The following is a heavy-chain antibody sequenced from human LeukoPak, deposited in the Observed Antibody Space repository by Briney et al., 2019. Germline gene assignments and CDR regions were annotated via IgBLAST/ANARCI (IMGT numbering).Heavy chain of an antibody. CDR3: ARMLLRDYGDYYFDY. J-gene: IGHJ4*02. CDR2: ISSSSSYT. CDR1: GFTFSDYY. V-gene: IGHV3-11*06. Sequence: GGSLRLSCAASGFTFSDYYMSWIRQAPGKGLEWVSYISSSSSYTNYAASVKGRFTISRDNAKNSLYLQMNSLRAEDTAVYYWARMLLRDYGDYYFDYWGQGTLVTVSS. D-gene: IGHD4-17*01.